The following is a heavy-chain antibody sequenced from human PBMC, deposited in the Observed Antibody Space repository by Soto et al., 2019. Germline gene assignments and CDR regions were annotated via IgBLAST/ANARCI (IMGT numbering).Heavy chain of an antibody. CDR3: ARVDCTGVSCKPYAYYPMDV. D-gene: IGHD2-15*01. V-gene: IGHV3-33*01. CDR2: IWYDGSLK. CDR1: GFTFNTYG. Sequence: QVQLVESGGGVVQPGRSLRLSCAASGFTFNTYGMNWVRQAPGKGLEGVAIIWYDGSLKYYADSMKGRFTISRDNSKNSMYLQMHNLRAEDTAVYYCARVDCTGVSCKPYAYYPMDVWGQGTTVTVSS. J-gene: IGHJ6*02.